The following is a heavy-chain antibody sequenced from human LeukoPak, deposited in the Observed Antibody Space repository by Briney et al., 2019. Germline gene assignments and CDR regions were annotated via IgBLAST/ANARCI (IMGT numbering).Heavy chain of an antibody. CDR2: IRFDGSNE. Sequence: GGSLRLSCAASGFTFSPYGMHWVRQAPGKGLEWVTFIRFDGSNEYYTDSVKGRFTISRDNSKNTLYLQMNSLRAEDTAVYYCAGDFDYWGQGTLVTVSS. J-gene: IGHJ4*02. CDR1: GFTFSPYG. V-gene: IGHV3-30*02. CDR3: AGDFDY.